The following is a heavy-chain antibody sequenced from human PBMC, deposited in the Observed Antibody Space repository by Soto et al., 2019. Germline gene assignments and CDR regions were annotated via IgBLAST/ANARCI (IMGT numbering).Heavy chain of an antibody. V-gene: IGHV3-7*01. CDR1: GFAFRTFW. CDR3: VRDFSPDREPFFYDGLDL. D-gene: IGHD1-26*01. J-gene: IGHJ3*01. CDR2: IDGRGSRI. Sequence: EEQLLQSGGGLVQPGGSLRLSCAASGFAFRTFWMTWVRQAPGKGLEWVANIDGRGSRINYVDSVKGRFTISRDNARNSVYLQMNSLRPEDTALYLCVRDFSPDREPFFYDGLDLWGQGTMVTVS.